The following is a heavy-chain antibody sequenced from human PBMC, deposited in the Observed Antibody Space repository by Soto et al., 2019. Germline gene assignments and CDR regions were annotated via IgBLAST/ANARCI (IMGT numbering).Heavy chain of an antibody. D-gene: IGHD6-13*01. V-gene: IGHV4-59*08. Sequence: SETLSLTCTVSGGSISSYYWSWIRQPPGKGLEWIGYIYYSGSTNYNPSLKSRATISVDTPKNQFSLKLSSVTAADTAVYYCARHAPYSSSWLQFDYCGQGTLVTVSS. J-gene: IGHJ4*02. CDR2: IYYSGST. CDR3: ARHAPYSSSWLQFDY. CDR1: GGSISSYY.